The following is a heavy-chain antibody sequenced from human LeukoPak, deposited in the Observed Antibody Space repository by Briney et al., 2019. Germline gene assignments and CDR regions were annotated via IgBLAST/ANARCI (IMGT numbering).Heavy chain of an antibody. J-gene: IGHJ4*02. CDR3: ARGYGDHTCDY. V-gene: IGHV3-21*01. Sequence: GGSLRLSCAASGFTFSDYTMNWVRQAPGKGLEWVSSISSSSSYIYYADSVNGRFTISRDNAKNSLYLQMNSLRAEDTTVYYCARGYGDHTCDYWGQGTLVTVSS. D-gene: IGHD4-17*01. CDR1: GFTFSDYT. CDR2: ISSSSSYI.